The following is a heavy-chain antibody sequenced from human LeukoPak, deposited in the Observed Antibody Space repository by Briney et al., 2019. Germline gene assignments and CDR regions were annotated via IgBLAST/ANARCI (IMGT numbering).Heavy chain of an antibody. V-gene: IGHV1-2*02. J-gene: IGHJ6*03. CDR3: ARDGLEVPAAIYYMDV. D-gene: IGHD2-2*02. CDR2: INPNSGGT. CDR1: GYTFTGYY. Sequence: ASVKVSCKASGYTFTGYYMHWVRQAPGQRLEWMGWINPNSGGTNYAQKFQGRVTMTRDTSISTAYMELSRLRSDDTAVYYCARDGLEVPAAIYYMDVWGKGTTVTVSS.